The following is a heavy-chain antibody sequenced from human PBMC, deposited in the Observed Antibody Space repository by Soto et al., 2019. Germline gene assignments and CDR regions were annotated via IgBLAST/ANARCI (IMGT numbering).Heavy chain of an antibody. Sequence: QVQLQQWGAGLLKPSETLSLTCAVYGGSFSGYYWSWIRQPPGKGLGWIGEINHSGSTNYNPSLKSRVTISVDTSKNQFSLKLSSVTAADTAVYYCARASIIAARLTGNWFDPWGQGTLVTVSS. CDR1: GGSFSGYY. J-gene: IGHJ5*02. CDR3: ARASIIAARLTGNWFDP. CDR2: INHSGST. D-gene: IGHD6-6*01. V-gene: IGHV4-34*01.